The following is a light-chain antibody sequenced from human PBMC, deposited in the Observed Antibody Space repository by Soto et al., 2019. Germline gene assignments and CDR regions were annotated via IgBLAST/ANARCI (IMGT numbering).Light chain of an antibody. V-gene: IGKV1-39*01. CDR3: QQSYNSPQA. Sequence: DIQMSQSPSSLSASVGDEVTITCRASQTIMTYLNWYQLKPGKPPRLLIYAASSLQSGVPSRFSGSGSGTDFTLTISSLQPEDFATYSCQQSYNSPQAFGQGTKGDSK. CDR1: QTIMTY. J-gene: IGKJ1*01. CDR2: AAS.